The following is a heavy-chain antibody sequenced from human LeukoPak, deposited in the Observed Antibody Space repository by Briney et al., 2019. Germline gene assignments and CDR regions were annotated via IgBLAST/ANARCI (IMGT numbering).Heavy chain of an antibody. CDR1: GFTFSSYS. V-gene: IGHV3-48*01. CDR3: ARVRHYSFDY. D-gene: IGHD3-10*01. J-gene: IGHJ4*02. CDR2: ITGSGTNI. Sequence: GGSLRLSCAASGFTFSSYSINWVRQAPGKGLEWVSYITGSGTNIYYADSVKGRFTIPRDNAKNSVSLQMNSLRGEDTAVYFCARVRHYSFDYWGQGTLVTVSS.